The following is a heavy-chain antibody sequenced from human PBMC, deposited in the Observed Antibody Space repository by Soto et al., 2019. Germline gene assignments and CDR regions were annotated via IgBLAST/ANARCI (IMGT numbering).Heavy chain of an antibody. CDR2: INSDGSTT. Sequence: EVPLVESGGGLVQPGGSLRLSCAASGFTFDSYWMHWVRQAPGKGLVWVSRINSDGSTTNYPASVKGRFTISRDNTNKTLYLQMNSLRAEDTAIYYSARGRGVNWGLHYWVQGTLATVSS. CDR3: ARGRGVNWGLHY. CDR1: GFTFDSYW. V-gene: IGHV3-74*01. D-gene: IGHD3-10*01. J-gene: IGHJ4*02.